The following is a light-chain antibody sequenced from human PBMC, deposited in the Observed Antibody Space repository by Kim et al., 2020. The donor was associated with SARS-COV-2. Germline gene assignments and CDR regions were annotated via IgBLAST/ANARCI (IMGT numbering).Light chain of an antibody. CDR2: AAS. CDR3: QQSYSTPRYS. J-gene: IGKJ2*03. CDR1: QSISTY. V-gene: IGKV1-39*01. Sequence: ASVGDRVTITYQASQSISTYLNWYQQKPGKAPKLLIYAASSLQSGVPSRFSGSGSGTDFTLTISSLQPEDFATYYCQQSYSTPRYSFGQGTKLEI.